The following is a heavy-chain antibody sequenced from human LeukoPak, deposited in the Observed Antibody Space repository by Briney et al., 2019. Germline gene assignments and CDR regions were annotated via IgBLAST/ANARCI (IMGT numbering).Heavy chain of an antibody. V-gene: IGHV2-5*02. Sequence: SGPTLVKPTQTLTLTCTFSGFSLTTSGVGVGWIRQPPGKALEWLALIYSDDDKRYSPSLRSRLTITKDTSKNQVVLTLTNMDPVDTGTYYCAHRLRYFDYWGQGTLVTVAS. CDR2: IYSDDDK. CDR3: AHRLRYFDY. J-gene: IGHJ4*02. CDR1: GFSLTTSGVG.